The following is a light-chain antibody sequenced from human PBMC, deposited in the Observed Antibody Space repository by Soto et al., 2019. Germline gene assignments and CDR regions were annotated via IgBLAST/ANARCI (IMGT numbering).Light chain of an antibody. CDR1: QSVGTY. Sequence: EIVLTQPPATLSLSPGERATLSCRASQSVGTYFAWYQQKPGQAPRLLIYDSSNRATGIPARFSGSGSGTDFTLTISSLEPEDFAVYYCQQRSDWPSTFGGGTKVEIK. J-gene: IGKJ4*01. V-gene: IGKV3-11*01. CDR3: QQRSDWPST. CDR2: DSS.